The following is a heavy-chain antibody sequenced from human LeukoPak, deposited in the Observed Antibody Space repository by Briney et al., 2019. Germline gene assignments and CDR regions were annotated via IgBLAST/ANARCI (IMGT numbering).Heavy chain of an antibody. CDR3: ARDGLRRPPTPYCGGDCPLDY. V-gene: IGHV3-11*01. CDR1: GFTFSDYY. CDR2: ISSSGSTI. J-gene: IGHJ4*02. D-gene: IGHD2-21*02. Sequence: GGSLRLSCAASGFTFSDYYMTWIRQAPGKGLEWVSKISSSGSTIYYADSVKGRFTISRDNAKNSLYLQMNSLRVEDTAMYYCARDGLRRPPTPYCGGDCPLDYWGQGTLVSVSS.